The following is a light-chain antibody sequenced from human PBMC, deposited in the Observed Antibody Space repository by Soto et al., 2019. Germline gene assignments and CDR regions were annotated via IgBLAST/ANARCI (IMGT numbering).Light chain of an antibody. CDR2: EGS. V-gene: IGLV2-23*01. CDR3: CSYAGSSTFYV. Sequence: QSALTQPASVSGSPGQSITISCTGTSSDVGSYNLVSWYQQHPGKAPKLMIYEGSKRPSGASNRFSGSKSGNTASLTISGLQAEDEADYYCCSYAGSSTFYVFGTGTQLTVL. CDR1: SSDVGSYNL. J-gene: IGLJ1*01.